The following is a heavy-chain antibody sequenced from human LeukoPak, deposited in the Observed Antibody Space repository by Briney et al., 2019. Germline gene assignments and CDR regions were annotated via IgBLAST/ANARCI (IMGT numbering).Heavy chain of an antibody. CDR3: AKNGQSGFSFDP. D-gene: IGHD1-26*01. CDR2: GNHNGGT. CDR1: GGSLINYY. V-gene: IGHV4-34*01. Sequence: SETLSLTGAGYGGSLINYYWSWIRQSPGKGLEWLGEGNHNGGTKYNPSLKSRVTISADSSRNQFSLKLTSVTAADTAVYHCAKNGQSGFSFDPWGQGTLVTVSS. J-gene: IGHJ5*02.